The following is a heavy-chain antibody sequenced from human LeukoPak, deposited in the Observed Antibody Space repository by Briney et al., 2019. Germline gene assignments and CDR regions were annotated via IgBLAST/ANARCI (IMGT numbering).Heavy chain of an antibody. V-gene: IGHV3-43*02. CDR2: ISGDGGST. J-gene: IGHJ6*03. CDR3: AKDNRMPHYDFWSGYYPGVYYYYYMDV. D-gene: IGHD3-3*01. Sequence: PGGSLILSCAASGFTFDDYAMHWVRQAPGKGLEWVSLISGDGGSTYYADSVKGRFTISRDNSKNSLYLQMNSLRTEDTALYYCAKDNRMPHYDFWSGYYPGVYYYYYMDVWGKGTTVTVSS. CDR1: GFTFDDYA.